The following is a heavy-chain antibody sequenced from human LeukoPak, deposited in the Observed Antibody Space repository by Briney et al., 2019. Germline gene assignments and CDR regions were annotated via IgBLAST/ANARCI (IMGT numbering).Heavy chain of an antibody. Sequence: GGSLRLSCAASGFTFDDYAMHWVRQVPGKGLEWVSGISWNSGSIGYADSVKGRFTISRDNAKNSLYLQMNSLRVEDTALYYCAKEVGTFDCWGQGTLVTVSS. CDR3: AKEVGTFDC. CDR1: GFTFDDYA. J-gene: IGHJ4*02. CDR2: ISWNSGSI. D-gene: IGHD4-23*01. V-gene: IGHV3-9*01.